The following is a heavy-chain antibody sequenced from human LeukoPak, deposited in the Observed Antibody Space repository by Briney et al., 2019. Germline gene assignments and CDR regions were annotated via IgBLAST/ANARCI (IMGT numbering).Heavy chain of an antibody. CDR2: ISAYNANT. D-gene: IGHD6-13*01. CDR1: GYTFTSYG. Sequence: ASVKVSCKASGYTFTSYGITWVRQAPGQGLEWMGWISAYNANTNYAQKFQGRVTMTTDTSTSTAYMGLRSLRSDDTAVYSCAREQQGGWFDPWGQGTLVTVSS. J-gene: IGHJ5*02. V-gene: IGHV1-18*01. CDR3: AREQQGGWFDP.